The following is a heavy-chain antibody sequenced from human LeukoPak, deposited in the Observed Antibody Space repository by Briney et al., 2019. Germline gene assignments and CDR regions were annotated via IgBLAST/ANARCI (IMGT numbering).Heavy chain of an antibody. Sequence: SSETLSLTCAVYGGSFSGYYWSWIRQPPGKGLEWIGEINHSGSTNYNPSLKSRVTISVDTSKNQLSLKLSSVTAADTAVYYCARGGGDYVYWFDPWGQGTLVTVSS. V-gene: IGHV4-34*01. D-gene: IGHD4-17*01. CDR2: INHSGST. J-gene: IGHJ5*02. CDR1: GGSFSGYY. CDR3: ARGGGDYVYWFDP.